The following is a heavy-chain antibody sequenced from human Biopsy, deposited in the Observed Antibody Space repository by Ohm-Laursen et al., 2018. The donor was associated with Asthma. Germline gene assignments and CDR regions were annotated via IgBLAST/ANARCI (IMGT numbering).Heavy chain of an antibody. J-gene: IGHJ3*02. CDR1: GASITSSAYY. CDR3: ARPITGTRNAFDI. D-gene: IGHD1-20*01. CDR2: IYDSGST. V-gene: IGHV4-31*03. Sequence: TLSLTCTVSGASITSSAYYWSWIRQHPGKGLEWIGYIYDSGSTYYNPSLKSRLTIAVDPSKNQFSLKVTSVTAADTAVYYCARPITGTRNAFDIWGQGTMVTVSS.